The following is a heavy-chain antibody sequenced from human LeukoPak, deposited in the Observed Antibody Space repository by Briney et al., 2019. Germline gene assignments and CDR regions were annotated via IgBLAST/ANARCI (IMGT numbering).Heavy chain of an antibody. CDR3: ARVPRNSLWDNWFDP. V-gene: IGHV4-38-2*02. CDR1: GYSISSGYY. CDR2: IYHSGST. Sequence: SETLSLTCTVSGYSISSGYYWGWIRQPPGKGLEWIGSIYHSGSTYYNPSLKSRVTISVDTSKNQFSLKLSSVTAADTAVYYCARVPRNSLWDNWFDPWGQGTLVTVSS. D-gene: IGHD1-26*01. J-gene: IGHJ5*02.